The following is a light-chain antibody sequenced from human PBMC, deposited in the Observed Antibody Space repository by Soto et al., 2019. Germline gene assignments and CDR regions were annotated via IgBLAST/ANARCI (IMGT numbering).Light chain of an antibody. Sequence: DIVMTQSPLSLPVTPGEPASISCRSSQSLLYSNGYNYLDWYLQKPGQSPQLLIYLGSNRASGVPERFSGSGSGTDFTLKISRVEAEDVGVYYCMQALQNPYTFGQGTKLEIK. J-gene: IGKJ2*01. CDR3: MQALQNPYT. V-gene: IGKV2-28*01. CDR2: LGS. CDR1: QSLLYSNGYNY.